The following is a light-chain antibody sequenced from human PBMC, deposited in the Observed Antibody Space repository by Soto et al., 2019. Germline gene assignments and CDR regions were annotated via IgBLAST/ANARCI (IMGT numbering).Light chain of an antibody. Sequence: DIKMTQSPSTLSGTVGDRVTITCRASQAISSWLAWYQQKPGKAPKLLIYKASTLKSGVRSRFSGSGSGTEFTLTISSLQPDDCATYYCQLYNSYSEAFGQGTKVDIK. CDR1: QAISSW. CDR3: QLYNSYSEA. J-gene: IGKJ1*01. CDR2: KAS. V-gene: IGKV1-5*03.